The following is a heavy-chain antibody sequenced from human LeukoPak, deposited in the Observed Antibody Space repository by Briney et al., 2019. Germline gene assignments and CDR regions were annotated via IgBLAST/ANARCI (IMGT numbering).Heavy chain of an antibody. CDR2: IYYSGST. Sequence: SDTLSLTCTVSGGSISSGGYYWSWIRQRPGKGLEWIGYIYYSGSTYYNPSLKSRVTISVDTSNNQFSLKLSSVTAADAAVYYCAREGVPSSSGWYNDYWGQGTLVTVSS. CDR3: AREGVPSSSGWYNDY. CDR1: GGSISSGGYY. V-gene: IGHV4-31*03. D-gene: IGHD6-19*01. J-gene: IGHJ4*02.